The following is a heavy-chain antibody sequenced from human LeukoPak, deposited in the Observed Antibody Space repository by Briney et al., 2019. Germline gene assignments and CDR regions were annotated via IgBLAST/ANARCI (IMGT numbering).Heavy chain of an antibody. CDR3: ARRIAGTGTGGYFEP. CDR1: GFTFDDYA. V-gene: IGHV3-9*01. CDR2: ISWNSGSI. D-gene: IGHD6-19*01. Sequence: PGRSLRLSCAASGFTFDDYAMHWVRQAPGKGLEWVSGISWNSGSIGYVDSVKGRFTISRDNAKSSLYLQMNSLRADDTAVYYCARRIAGTGTGGYFEPWGRGTLVSVSS. J-gene: IGHJ2*01.